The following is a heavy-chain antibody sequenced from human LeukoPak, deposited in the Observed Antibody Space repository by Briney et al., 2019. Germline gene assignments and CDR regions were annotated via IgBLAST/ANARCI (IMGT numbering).Heavy chain of an antibody. J-gene: IGHJ5*02. CDR3: ARVQKGIAAAGTGGGWFDP. V-gene: IGHV3-11*01. Sequence: GGSLRLSCAASGFTFSDYYMSWIRQAPGKGLEGISYISSSGSTIYYSDSVRGQFTISRDNAKNSLYLQMNSLRAEDTAVYYCARVQKGIAAAGTGGGWFDPWGQGTLVTVSA. CDR1: GFTFSDYY. D-gene: IGHD6-13*01. CDR2: ISSSGSTI.